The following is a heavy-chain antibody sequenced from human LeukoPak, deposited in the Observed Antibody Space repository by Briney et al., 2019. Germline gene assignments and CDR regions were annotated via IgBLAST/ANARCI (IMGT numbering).Heavy chain of an antibody. J-gene: IGHJ4*02. CDR3: ARHVVGPGYSSIPNLDY. V-gene: IGHV4-39*01. CDR1: GASISSGTYY. D-gene: IGHD2-21*01. CDR2: LYYGGNT. Sequence: PSETLSLTCSVSGASISSGTYYWAWIRQPPGKGLEWIGSLYYGGNTHYNPSLESRVAISVDTSRNHLSVRLTSVTAAHTAVYYCARHVVGPGYSSIPNLDYWGQGTQVTVSS.